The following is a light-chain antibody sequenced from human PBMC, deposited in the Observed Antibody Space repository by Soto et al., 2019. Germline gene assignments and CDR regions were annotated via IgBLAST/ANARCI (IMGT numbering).Light chain of an antibody. Sequence: QSVLTQPASVSGSPGQSITISCTGTSSDVGSYNLVSWYQQHPGKAPKLMIYEVSKRPSGVSNRFSGSKSGNTASLTIFGLQAEDEADYYCCSYAGSSTIYVFGTGTKVTVL. CDR2: EVS. J-gene: IGLJ1*01. CDR1: SSDVGSYNL. V-gene: IGLV2-23*02. CDR3: CSYAGSSTIYV.